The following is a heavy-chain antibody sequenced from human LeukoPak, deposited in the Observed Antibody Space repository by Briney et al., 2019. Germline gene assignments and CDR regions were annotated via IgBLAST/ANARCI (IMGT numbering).Heavy chain of an antibody. CDR2: INPNSGGT. D-gene: IGHD3-22*01. CDR3: ARDNCYYDSSGYKNWFDP. J-gene: IGHJ5*02. CDR1: GYTFTGYH. V-gene: IGHV1-2*02. Sequence: GASVKVSCKASGYTFTGYHMHWVRQAPGQGLEWMGWINPNSGGTNYAQKFQGRVTMTRDTSISTAYMELSRLRPDDTAVYYCARDNCYYDSSGYKNWFDPWGQGTLVTVSS.